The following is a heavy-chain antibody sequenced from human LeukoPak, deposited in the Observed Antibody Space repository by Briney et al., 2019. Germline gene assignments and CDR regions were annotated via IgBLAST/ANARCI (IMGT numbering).Heavy chain of an antibody. CDR2: ISSSSSYI. Sequence: GGSLRLSCAASGFTFSSYAMHWVRQAPGKGLEWVSSISSSSSYIYYADSVKGRFTISRDNAKNSLYLQMNSLRAEDTAVYYCALYYYDSSGYYDDAFDIWGQGTMVTVSS. CDR1: GFTFSSYA. D-gene: IGHD3-22*01. CDR3: ALYYYDSSGYYDDAFDI. J-gene: IGHJ3*02. V-gene: IGHV3-21*01.